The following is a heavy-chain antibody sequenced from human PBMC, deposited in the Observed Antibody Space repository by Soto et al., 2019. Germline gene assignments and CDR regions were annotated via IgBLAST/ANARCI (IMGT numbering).Heavy chain of an antibody. CDR3: AKAPNWGPFDY. CDR2: ISGSGGST. V-gene: IGHV3-23*01. CDR1: GFTFSSYA. J-gene: IGHJ4*02. Sequence: ASGFTFSSYAMSWVRQAPGKGLEWVSAISGSGGSTYYADSVKDRFTNSRDNSKNTLYLQMKSLRAEDTAVYYCAKAPNWGPFDYWGQGTLVTVSS. D-gene: IGHD7-27*01.